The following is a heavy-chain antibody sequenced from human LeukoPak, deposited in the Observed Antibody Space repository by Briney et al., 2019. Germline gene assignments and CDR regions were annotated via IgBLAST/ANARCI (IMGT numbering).Heavy chain of an antibody. V-gene: IGHV3-53*01. CDR2: IYGAGRT. J-gene: IGHJ4*02. CDR3: ARGVVGVKPLDY. D-gene: IGHD3-10*01. Sequence: GESLRLSCAASGFTVSSNYMSWVRQAPGKGLEWVSLIYGAGRTSYADSVKGRFTIPRDDSNNMLFLQMNSLEDADTAVYYCARGVVGVKPLDYWGQGTLVTVSS. CDR1: GFTVSSNY.